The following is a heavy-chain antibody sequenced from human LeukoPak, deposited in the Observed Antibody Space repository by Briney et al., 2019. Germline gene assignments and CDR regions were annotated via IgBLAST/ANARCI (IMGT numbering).Heavy chain of an antibody. J-gene: IGHJ6*02. CDR3: AKSFRYYSKEGYYYGMDG. Sequence: PGGSLRLSCAASGFAFNSYAMSWVRQAPGKGLEWVSTIGIKGDSTYYADSVKGRFTISRDNSKNTLYLQMSSLRAEDTAVYYCAKSFRYYSKEGYYYGMDGWGQGATVTVSS. V-gene: IGHV3-23*01. CDR2: IGIKGDST. D-gene: IGHD4-11*01. CDR1: GFAFNSYA.